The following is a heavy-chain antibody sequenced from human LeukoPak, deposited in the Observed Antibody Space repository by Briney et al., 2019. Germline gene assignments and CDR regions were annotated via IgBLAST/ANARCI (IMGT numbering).Heavy chain of an antibody. Sequence: PSEALSLTCTVSGGSISSGDYYWSWIRQPPGKGLEWIGYIYYSGSTYYNPSLKSRVTISVDTSKNQFSLKLSSVTAVDTAVYYCASYGSGKFDYWGQGTLVTVSS. CDR3: ASYGSGKFDY. V-gene: IGHV4-30-4*01. CDR2: IYYSGST. CDR1: GGSISSGDYY. D-gene: IGHD3-10*01. J-gene: IGHJ4*02.